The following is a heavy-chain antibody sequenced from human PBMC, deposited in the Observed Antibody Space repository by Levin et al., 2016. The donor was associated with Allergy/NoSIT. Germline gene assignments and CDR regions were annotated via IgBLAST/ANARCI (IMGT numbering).Heavy chain of an antibody. J-gene: IGHJ3*01. CDR1: GFSVSDNY. Sequence: GGSLRLSCAASGFSVSDNYMAWVRQAPGKGLEWVSTLYSGGTTYYADSVQDRFIISRDDSKNTLYLQMSTLRAEDTAIYYCARDGGGESSGWTWLYDAFHFWGHGTTVTVSS. V-gene: IGHV3-66*01. D-gene: IGHD6-19*01. CDR2: LYSGGTT. CDR3: ARDGGGESSGWTWLYDAFHF.